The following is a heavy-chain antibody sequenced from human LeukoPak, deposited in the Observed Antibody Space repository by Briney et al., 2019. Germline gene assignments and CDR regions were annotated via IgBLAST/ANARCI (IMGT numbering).Heavy chain of an antibody. Sequence: GKPLKISCKGSGYSFTSYWIGWVRQMPGKGLEWMGIIYPGDSDTRYSPSFQGQVTISADKSISTAYLQWSSLKASDTAMYYCARLRYCSGGSCPDSYYFDYWGQGTLVTVSS. CDR3: ARLRYCSGGSCPDSYYFDY. CDR2: IYPGDSDT. D-gene: IGHD2-15*01. V-gene: IGHV5-51*01. J-gene: IGHJ4*02. CDR1: GYSFTSYW.